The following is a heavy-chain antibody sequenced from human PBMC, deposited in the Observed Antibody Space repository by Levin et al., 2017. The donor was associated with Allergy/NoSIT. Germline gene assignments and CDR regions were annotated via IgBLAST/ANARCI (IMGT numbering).Heavy chain of an antibody. D-gene: IGHD2/OR15-2a*01. J-gene: IGHJ3*01. Sequence: GESLKISCAGSGFTFSRFEMKWVRQAPGKGLEWISYISNSGTTKYYADSVKGRFTVSRDNAKNSLYLQMNSLRGEDTAVYYCAKIESGWNINVWGQGTLVTVSS. CDR3: AKIESGWNINV. V-gene: IGHV3-48*03. CDR1: GFTFSRFE. CDR2: ISNSGTTK.